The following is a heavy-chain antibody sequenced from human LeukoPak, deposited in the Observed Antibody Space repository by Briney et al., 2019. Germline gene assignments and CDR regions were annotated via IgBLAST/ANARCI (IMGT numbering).Heavy chain of an antibody. CDR3: ARSPLGYSSSWYFFDY. CDR1: GYTFTGYY. V-gene: IGHV1-2*02. J-gene: IGHJ4*02. Sequence: ASVKVSCKASGYTFTGYYMHWVRQAPGQGLEWMGWINPNSGGTNYAQKFQGRVTMTRDTSVSTAYMELSRVRSDDTAVYYCARSPLGYSSSWYFFDYWGQGTLVTVSS. CDR2: INPNSGGT. D-gene: IGHD6-13*01.